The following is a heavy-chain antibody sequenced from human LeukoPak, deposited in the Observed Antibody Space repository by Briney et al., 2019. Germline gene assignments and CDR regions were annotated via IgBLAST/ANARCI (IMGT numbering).Heavy chain of an antibody. CDR1: GFTFSSYG. Sequence: GGSLRLSCAASGFTFSSYGMHWVRQAPGKGLEWVAVISYDGSNKYYADSVKGRFTISRDNSKNTLYLQMNSLRAEDTAVYYCVFDYTFDYWGQGTLVTVSS. CDR2: ISYDGSNK. J-gene: IGHJ4*02. CDR3: VFDYTFDY. V-gene: IGHV3-30*03. D-gene: IGHD4-11*01.